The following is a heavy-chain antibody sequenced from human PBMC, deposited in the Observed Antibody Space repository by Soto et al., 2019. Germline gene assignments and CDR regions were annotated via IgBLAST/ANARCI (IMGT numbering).Heavy chain of an antibody. V-gene: IGHV4-34*01. D-gene: IGHD3-22*01. CDR3: AREDSHGCSGERLDV. J-gene: IGHJ6*02. Sequence: SETLSLICAVVGDSLRGQSWNWIRQTPGKGLEWIGEIDQSGGTNYNPSLKSRAIISDDTSKNQFSLTLTSVTAADTAVYYCAREDSHGCSGERLDVWGLCTTAT. CDR2: IDQSGGT. CDR1: GDSLRGQS.